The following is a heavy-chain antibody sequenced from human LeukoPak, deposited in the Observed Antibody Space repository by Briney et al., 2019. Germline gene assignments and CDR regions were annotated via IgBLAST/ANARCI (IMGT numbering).Heavy chain of an antibody. Sequence: GGSLRLSCAAPGFTFSSYSMNWVRLAPGKGLEWVSHITASGTAMFYADSVKGRFTISRDNAKNSLYLQMNSLRDEDTAVYYCVGTIAYRGSEYWGQGALVTVSS. CDR2: ITASGTAM. CDR1: GFTFSSYS. V-gene: IGHV3-48*02. D-gene: IGHD1-7*01. J-gene: IGHJ4*02. CDR3: VGTIAYRGSEY.